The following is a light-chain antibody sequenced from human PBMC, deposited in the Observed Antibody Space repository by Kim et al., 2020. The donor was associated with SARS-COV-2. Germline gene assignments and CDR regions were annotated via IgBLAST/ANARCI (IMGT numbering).Light chain of an antibody. CDR1: RSGSGTF. CDR2: GVS. CDR3: QQYRT. V-gene: IGKV3-20*01. J-gene: IGKJ1*01. Sequence: RSLSPVHRASLSCRASRSGSGTFLAWDERHPGRAPRLLIYGVSSRATGVPDRFGGSGSGTDFTLTISRLEPEDFAVYYCQQYRTFGQGTKVDIK.